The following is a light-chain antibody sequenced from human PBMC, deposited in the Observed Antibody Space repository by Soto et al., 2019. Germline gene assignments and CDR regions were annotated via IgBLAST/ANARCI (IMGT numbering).Light chain of an antibody. CDR1: QNVSSN. CDR3: QQYNDWLPLA. V-gene: IGKV3-15*01. Sequence: EIVMTQSPASLSVSPGGRATLSCRASQNVSSNLAWYQQKPGQAPSLLIYGASTRATGIPARFSGSGSGTEFTLTISSLQSEDFAVYHCQQYNDWLPLAFGGGTKVDIK. CDR2: GAS. J-gene: IGKJ4*01.